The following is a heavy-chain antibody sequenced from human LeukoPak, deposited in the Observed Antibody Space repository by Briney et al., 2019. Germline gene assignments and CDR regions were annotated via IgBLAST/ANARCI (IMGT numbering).Heavy chain of an antibody. V-gene: IGHV4-39*07. Sequence: SETLSLTCTVSGGSISSSSYYWGWIRQPPGKGLEWIGSIYYSGSTYYNPSLKSRVTISVDTSKNQFSLKLSSVTAADTAVYYCARDSARFGEWLLGWFDPWGLGTLVTVSS. D-gene: IGHD3-3*01. CDR1: GGSISSSSYY. CDR2: IYYSGST. CDR3: ARDSARFGEWLLGWFDP. J-gene: IGHJ5*02.